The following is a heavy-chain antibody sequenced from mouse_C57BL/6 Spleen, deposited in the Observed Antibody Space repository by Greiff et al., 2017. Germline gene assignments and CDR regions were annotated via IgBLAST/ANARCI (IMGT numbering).Heavy chain of an antibody. J-gene: IGHJ2*01. CDR2: IDPSDSYT. Sequence: VQLQQPGAELVMPGASVKLSCKASGYTFTSYWMHWVKQRPGQGLEWIGEIDPSDSYTNYNQKFKGKSTLTVDKSSSTVYMQLSSLTSEDSAVYYCARSSPDSSGFLDYWGQGTTLTVSS. CDR1: GYTFTSYW. D-gene: IGHD3-2*02. CDR3: ARSSPDSSGFLDY. V-gene: IGHV1-69*01.